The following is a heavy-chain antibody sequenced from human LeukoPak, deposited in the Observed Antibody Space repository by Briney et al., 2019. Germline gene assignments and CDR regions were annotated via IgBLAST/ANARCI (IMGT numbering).Heavy chain of an antibody. Sequence: GGPLRLSCAASGFTFSSYAMSWVRQAPGKGLEWVSVIYSGGTTYYADSVKGRFTISRDNSKNTLYLQMNSLRAEDTAVYYCARGVAAAGTTLNYWGQGTLVTVFS. CDR1: GFTFSSYA. CDR2: IYSGGTT. D-gene: IGHD6-13*01. CDR3: ARGVAAAGTTLNY. V-gene: IGHV3-66*01. J-gene: IGHJ4*02.